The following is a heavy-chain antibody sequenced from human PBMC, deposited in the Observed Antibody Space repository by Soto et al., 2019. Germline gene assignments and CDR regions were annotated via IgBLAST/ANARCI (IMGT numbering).Heavy chain of an antibody. Sequence: QVQLQESGPGLVKPSQTLALTCTASGDSSISGPYYWSWIRQLPGKGLEYIGYIYYTGSAYHNPSLKSRLTISIDTPKDQFSLMLTSVTAADTGVYFCARGLSPAFRGLFYFDSWGQGTLVTVSS. CDR2: IYYTGSA. D-gene: IGHD3-10*01. CDR1: GDSSISGPYY. CDR3: ARGLSPAFRGLFYFDS. V-gene: IGHV4-30-4*01. J-gene: IGHJ4*02.